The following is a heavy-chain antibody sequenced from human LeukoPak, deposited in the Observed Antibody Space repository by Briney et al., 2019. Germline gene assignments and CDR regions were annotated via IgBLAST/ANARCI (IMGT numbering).Heavy chain of an antibody. CDR3: AKLNDYYGSGSSRFDP. J-gene: IGHJ5*02. CDR2: ISGSGGST. D-gene: IGHD3-10*01. Sequence: GGSLRLSCAASGFTFSSYAMSWVRQAPGKGLEWVSAISGSGGSTYYADSVKGRFTISRDNSKNTLYLQMNSLRAEDTAVYYCAKLNDYYGSGSSRFDPWGQGTLVTVSS. V-gene: IGHV3-23*01. CDR1: GFTFSSYA.